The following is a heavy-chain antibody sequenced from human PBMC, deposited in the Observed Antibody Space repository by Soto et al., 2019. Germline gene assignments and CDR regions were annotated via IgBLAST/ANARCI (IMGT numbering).Heavy chain of an antibody. D-gene: IGHD6-13*01. V-gene: IGHV1-46*01. J-gene: IGHJ6*01. CDR1: GYTFTSYY. Sequence: ASVKVSCKASGYTFTSYYMHWVRQAPGQGLEWMGIINPSGGSTSYAQKFQRRVTMTRDTSTSTVYMELSSLRSEDTAVYYCARVFGIAAAGTGHYYYYGMDAWGQWTTVTFSS. CDR2: INPSGGST. CDR3: ARVFGIAAAGTGHYYYYGMDA.